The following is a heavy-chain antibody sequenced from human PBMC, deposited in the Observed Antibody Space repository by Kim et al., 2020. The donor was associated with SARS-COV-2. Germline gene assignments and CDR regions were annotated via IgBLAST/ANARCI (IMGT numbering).Heavy chain of an antibody. J-gene: IGHJ4*02. CDR2: INHSGST. CDR3: ARRGYSGYDPRVAGSPFDY. D-gene: IGHD5-12*01. V-gene: IGHV4-34*01. Sequence: SETLSLTCAVYGGSFSGYYWSWIRQPPGKGLEWIGEINHSGSTNYNPSLKSRVTISVDTSKNQFSLKLSSVTAADTAVYYCARRGYSGYDPRVAGSPFDYWGQGTLVTVSS. CDR1: GGSFSGYY.